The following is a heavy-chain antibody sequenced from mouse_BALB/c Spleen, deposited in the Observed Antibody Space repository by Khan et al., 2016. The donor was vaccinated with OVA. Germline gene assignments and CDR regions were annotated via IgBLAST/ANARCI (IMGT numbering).Heavy chain of an antibody. V-gene: IGHV3-2*02. CDR2: ISYSGST. CDR1: GYSITSDYA. D-gene: IGHD1-1*01. Sequence: EVQLVESGPGLVKPSQSLSLTCTVTGYSITSDYAWNWIRQFPGNKLEWMAYISYSGSTSSNPSLNSRISITRDTSKNQFFLQLNSVTTEDTATXYCARRYYYGQWYFDVWGAGTTVTVSS. CDR3: ARRYYYGQWYFDV. J-gene: IGHJ1*01.